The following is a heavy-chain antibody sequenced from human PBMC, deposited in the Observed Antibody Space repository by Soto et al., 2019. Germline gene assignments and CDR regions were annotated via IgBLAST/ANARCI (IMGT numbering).Heavy chain of an antibody. CDR3: AKDADIAAAAYYFDY. V-gene: IGHV3-30*18. CDR2: ISYDGGNK. CDR1: GFTFSSYG. D-gene: IGHD6-13*01. J-gene: IGHJ4*02. Sequence: GGSLRLSCAASGFTFSSYGMHWVRQAPGKGLEWVAVISYDGGNKYHADSVKGRFTISRDNSKNTLYLQMNSLRAEDTAVYYCAKDADIAAAAYYFDYWGQGTLVTVSS.